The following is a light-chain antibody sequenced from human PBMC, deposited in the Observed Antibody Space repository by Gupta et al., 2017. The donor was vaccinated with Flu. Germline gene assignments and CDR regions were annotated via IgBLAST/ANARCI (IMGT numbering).Light chain of an antibody. CDR1: QVINNW. Sequence: ASQVINNWLAWYQQKPGTAPKLLIYAASTLQSGVPSRFSGSGSGTDFTLTITTLQPEDFATYYCQHANRFPLTFGGGTNVEIK. J-gene: IGKJ4*01. V-gene: IGKV1-12*01. CDR3: QHANRFPLT. CDR2: AAS.